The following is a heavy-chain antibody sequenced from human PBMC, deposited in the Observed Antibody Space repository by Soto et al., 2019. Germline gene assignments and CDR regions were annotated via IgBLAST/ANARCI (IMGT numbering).Heavy chain of an antibody. J-gene: IGHJ6*02. CDR3: ARRLSGSYYYYYGMDV. CDR1: GYSFTSYW. D-gene: IGHD1-26*01. CDR2: IDPSDSYT. Sequence: GESLNISCKGSGYSFTSYWISWVRQMPGKGLEWMGRIDPSDSYTNYSPSFQGHVTISADKSISTAYLQWSSLKASDTAMYYCARRLSGSYYYYYGMDVWGQGTTVTVSS. V-gene: IGHV5-10-1*01.